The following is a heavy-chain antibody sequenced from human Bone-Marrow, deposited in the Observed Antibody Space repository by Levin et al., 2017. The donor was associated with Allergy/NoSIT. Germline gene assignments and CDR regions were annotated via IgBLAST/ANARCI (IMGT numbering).Heavy chain of an antibody. J-gene: IGHJ6*02. V-gene: IGHV1-24*01. Sequence: ASVKVSCKISGYTLSEVAMHWVRQAPGKGLEWMGGIDPEDAEVMYAQKFQGRVTMTEDTSTDTAYMELSSLRSEDTAVYYCAKLLTGYYYAMNVWGPGTTVTVSS. D-gene: IGHD3-9*01. CDR1: GYTLSEVA. CDR3: AKLLTGYYYAMNV. CDR2: IDPEDAEV.